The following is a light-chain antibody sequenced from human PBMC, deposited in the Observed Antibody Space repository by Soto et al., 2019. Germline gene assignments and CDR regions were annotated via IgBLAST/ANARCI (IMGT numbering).Light chain of an antibody. J-gene: IGLJ2*01. Sequence: QSVLTQPPSLSGAPGQRVTISCTGSRSNIGAGYDVHWYQHLPGTVPKVLIFDNSNRPSGVPDRFSGSKSGTSASLAITGLQAEDEAVYYCHSYDVSLRGPAFGGGTKVTVL. CDR3: HSYDVSLRGPA. CDR1: RSNIGAGYD. CDR2: DNS. V-gene: IGLV1-40*01.